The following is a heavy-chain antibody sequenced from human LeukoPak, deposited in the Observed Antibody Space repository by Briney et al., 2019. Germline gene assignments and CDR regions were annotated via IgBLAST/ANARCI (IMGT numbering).Heavy chain of an antibody. CDR3: ARDGQQLPFDY. Sequence: GGSLRLSCAASGFIFSSYVMNWVRQAPGKRLEWVSYISSSSDSIYYADSVKGRFTISRDNSKNTLYLQMNSLRAEDTAVYYCARDGQQLPFDYWGQGTLVTVSS. V-gene: IGHV3-48*01. CDR1: GFIFSSYV. D-gene: IGHD6-13*01. CDR2: ISSSSDSI. J-gene: IGHJ4*02.